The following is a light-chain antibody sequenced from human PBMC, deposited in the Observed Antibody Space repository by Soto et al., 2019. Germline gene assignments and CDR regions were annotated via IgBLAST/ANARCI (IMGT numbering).Light chain of an antibody. CDR1: SSDVGGSTY. Sequence: QSVLTQPASMTGSPGQTLTISCTGTSSDVGGSTYVSWYQQYPGKVPKLLFYKVSNRPSRVSNRCSGSKSGNTASLTISGLQAEDDADDLCTSSTSASLYVFGTGTKVTVL. CDR2: KVS. J-gene: IGLJ1*01. V-gene: IGLV2-14*01. CDR3: TSSTSASLYV.